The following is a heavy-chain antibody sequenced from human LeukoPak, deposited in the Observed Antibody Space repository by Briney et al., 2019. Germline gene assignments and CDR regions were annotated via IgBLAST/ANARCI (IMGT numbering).Heavy chain of an antibody. CDR2: IYTSGGT. J-gene: IGHJ4*02. CDR1: GSSISNYY. V-gene: IGHV4-4*07. D-gene: IGHD6-19*01. CDR3: ARAAEYSSGWYLFDY. Sequence: KPSETLSLTCSVSGSSISNYYWTWIRQPAGKGLEWIGRIYTSGGTNYNPSLKTQVTMSVDTSKNQVSLKLSSVTAADTAMYYCARAAEYSSGWYLFDYWGQGILVTVSA.